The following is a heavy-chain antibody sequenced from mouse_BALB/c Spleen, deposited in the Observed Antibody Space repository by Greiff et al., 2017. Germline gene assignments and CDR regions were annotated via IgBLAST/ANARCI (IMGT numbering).Heavy chain of an antibody. Sequence: EVKLQESGPGLVKPSQSLSLTCTVTGYSITSDYAWNWIRQFPGNKLEWMGYISYSGSTSYNPSLKSRISITRDTSKNQFFLQLNSVTTEDTATYYCASSAITFYAMDYWGQGTSVTVSS. V-gene: IGHV3-2*02. CDR2: ISYSGST. CDR3: ASSAITFYAMDY. D-gene: IGHD1-1*01. J-gene: IGHJ4*01. CDR1: GYSITSDYA.